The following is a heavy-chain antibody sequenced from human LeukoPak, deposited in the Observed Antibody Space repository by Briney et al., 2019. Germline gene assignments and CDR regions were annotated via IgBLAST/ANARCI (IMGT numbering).Heavy chain of an antibody. Sequence: PGGSLRLSCAASGFTFSDHYMDWVRQAPGKGLEWIGRTKTKASSYTTEYAASVKGRFTISRDDSKNSMYLQMNSLKTEDTAMYYCARVFAGGGDWYFDLWGRGTLVTVSS. CDR2: TKTKASSYTT. CDR1: GFTFSDHY. CDR3: ARVFAGGGDWYFDL. D-gene: IGHD3-16*01. V-gene: IGHV3-72*01. J-gene: IGHJ2*01.